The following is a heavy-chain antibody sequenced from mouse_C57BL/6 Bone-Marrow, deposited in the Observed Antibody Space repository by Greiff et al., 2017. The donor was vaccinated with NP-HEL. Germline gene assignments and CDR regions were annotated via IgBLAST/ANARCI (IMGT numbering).Heavy chain of an antibody. J-gene: IGHJ4*01. Sequence: VQLQQPGAELVKPGASVKMSCKASGYTFTSYWITWVKQRPGQGLEWIGDIYPGSGSTNYNEKFKSKATLTVDTSSSTAYMQLSSLTSEDSAVYYCARGDSNYVGYAMDYWGQGTSVTVSS. CDR3: ARGDSNYVGYAMDY. D-gene: IGHD2-5*01. CDR2: IYPGSGST. CDR1: GYTFTSYW. V-gene: IGHV1-55*01.